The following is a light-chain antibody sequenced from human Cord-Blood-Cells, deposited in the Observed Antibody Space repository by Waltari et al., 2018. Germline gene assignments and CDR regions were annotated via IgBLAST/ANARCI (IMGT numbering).Light chain of an antibody. J-gene: IGKJ3*01. CDR2: WAS. V-gene: IGKV4-1*01. CDR3: QQYYSTPLT. CDR1: KSVLYSSNNKNY. Sequence: DIVMTQSPDSLAVSLGARATINRKSSKSVLYSSNNKNYLAWYQQKPGQPPKLLIYWASTRESGVPDRFSGSGSGTDFTLTISSLQAEDVAVYYCQQYYSTPLTFGPGTKVDIK.